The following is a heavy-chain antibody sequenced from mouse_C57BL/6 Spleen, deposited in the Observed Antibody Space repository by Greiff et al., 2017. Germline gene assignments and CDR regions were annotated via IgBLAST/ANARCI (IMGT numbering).Heavy chain of an antibody. Sequence: EVQLQESGPGLVKPSQSLSLTCSVTGYSITSGYYWNWIRQFPGNKLEWMGYISYDGSNNYNPSLKNRISITRDTSKNQFFLKLNSVTTEDTATYYCARGEGDGFIYAMDYWGQGTSVTVSS. CDR1: GYSITSGYY. CDR3: ARGEGDGFIYAMDY. D-gene: IGHD2-3*01. V-gene: IGHV3-6*01. J-gene: IGHJ4*01. CDR2: ISYDGSN.